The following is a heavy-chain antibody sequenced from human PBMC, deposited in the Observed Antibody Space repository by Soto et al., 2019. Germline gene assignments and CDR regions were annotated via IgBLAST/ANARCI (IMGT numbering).Heavy chain of an antibody. Sequence: QVQLQESGPGLVKPSETLSLTCTVSGGSISSYYWSWIRQPPGKGLEWIGYTYYRGSTNYNPSLKSRVTISVDTSKNQFSLKLSSVTAADTAVYYCASSSGWYPNWFDPWGQGTLVTVSS. V-gene: IGHV4-59*01. CDR1: GGSISSYY. D-gene: IGHD6-19*01. CDR3: ASSSGWYPNWFDP. CDR2: TYYRGST. J-gene: IGHJ5*02.